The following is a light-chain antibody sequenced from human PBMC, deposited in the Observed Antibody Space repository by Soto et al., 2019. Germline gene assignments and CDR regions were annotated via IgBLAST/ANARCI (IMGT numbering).Light chain of an antibody. CDR1: QSVYTN. Sequence: EIVMTQSPATLSVSPGERATLSCRASQSVYTNLAWYQQKTGQAPRLLIHGASTRATGIPARFSGSVSGTDFPLTLSSLQSEDFAVYYCQQYSNWPTLTFGGGTKVEIK. V-gene: IGKV3-15*01. CDR3: QQYSNWPTLT. J-gene: IGKJ4*01. CDR2: GAS.